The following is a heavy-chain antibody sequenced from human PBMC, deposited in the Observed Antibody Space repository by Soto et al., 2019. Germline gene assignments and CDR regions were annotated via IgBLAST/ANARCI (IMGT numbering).Heavy chain of an antibody. CDR1: GFTFSSYS. CDR3: ARQDYYDNSGYYSPATD. J-gene: IGHJ4*02. CDR2: ISGSSTYI. D-gene: IGHD3-22*01. Sequence: EVQLVESGGGLVKPGGSLRLSCAASGFTFSSYSMNWDRQAPGKGLEWVSSISGSSTYIYYADSLKGRFTISRDNAKSSLYLQMSSLRAEDTAVYYCARQDYYDNSGYYSPATDWGQGTLVTVSS. V-gene: IGHV3-21*01.